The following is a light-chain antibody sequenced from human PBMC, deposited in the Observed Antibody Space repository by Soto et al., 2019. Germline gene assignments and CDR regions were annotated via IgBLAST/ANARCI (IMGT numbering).Light chain of an antibody. V-gene: IGKV3-15*01. CDR3: QQYNNWPLT. CDR2: SAS. J-gene: IGKJ4*01. CDR1: QSGNSD. Sequence: ETVMTQSPATLSASPGESATLSCRASQSGNSDLAWYQQIPGQAPRLLIYSASTGATGGPARFSGSGSGTEFTLTISSLQSEDFAIYYGQQYNNWPLTFGGGTKVEI.